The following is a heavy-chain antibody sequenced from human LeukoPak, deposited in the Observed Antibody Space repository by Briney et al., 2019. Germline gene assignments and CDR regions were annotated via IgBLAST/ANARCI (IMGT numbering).Heavy chain of an antibody. Sequence: SETLSLTCAVYGGSFSGYYWSWIRQPPGKGLEWNGEINHSGSTNYNPSLKSRVTISVDTSKNQFSLKLSSVTAADTAVYYCALSDVDTAMASYYYYYGMDVWGQGTTVTVSS. CDR2: INHSGST. J-gene: IGHJ6*02. V-gene: IGHV4-34*01. CDR3: ALSDVDTAMASYYYYYGMDV. D-gene: IGHD5-18*01. CDR1: GGSFSGYY.